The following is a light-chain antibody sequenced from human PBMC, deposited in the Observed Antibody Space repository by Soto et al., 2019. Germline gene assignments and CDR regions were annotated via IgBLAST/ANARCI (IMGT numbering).Light chain of an antibody. V-gene: IGLV2-14*01. CDR1: SSDVGGYKY. CDR2: EDS. J-gene: IGLJ3*02. Sequence: QSVLTQPASVSGSPGQSITISCTGSSSDVGGYKYVSWYQQHPGRAPKLMIYEDSYRPSGISNRFSGSKSGNTASLTISGLQAEDEADYYCSSYTSSTPRVFGGGTKVTVL. CDR3: SSYTSSTPRV.